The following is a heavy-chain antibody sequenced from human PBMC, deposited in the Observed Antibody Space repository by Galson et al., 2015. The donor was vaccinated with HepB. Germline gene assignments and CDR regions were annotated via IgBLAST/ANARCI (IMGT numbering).Heavy chain of an antibody. CDR3: ARNRGGDSWDDAFDI. J-gene: IGHJ3*02. Sequence: ETLSLTCSVSGGSISRFHWTWIRQPAGKGLEWIGRIFSSGRTTYNPSLNSRVTMSVDTFRNQFSLKMTSMTAANTAVYFCARNRGGDSWDDAFDIWGQGTKVTVSS. CDR1: GGSISRFH. V-gene: IGHV4-4*07. D-gene: IGHD2-21*02. CDR2: IFSSGRT.